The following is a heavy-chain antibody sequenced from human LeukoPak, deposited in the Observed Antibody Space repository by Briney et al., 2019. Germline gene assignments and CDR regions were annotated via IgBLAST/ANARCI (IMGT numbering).Heavy chain of an antibody. CDR3: ARDGIRSSIAAHFDY. D-gene: IGHD6-6*01. CDR2: IIPIFGTA. J-gene: IGHJ4*02. CDR1: GGTFSSYA. Sequence: ASVKVSCKASGGTFSSYAISWVRQAPGQGLEWMGGIIPIFGTANYAQKFQGRVTITADESTSTAYMELSSQRSEDTAVYYCARDGIRSSIAAHFDYWGQGTLVTVSS. V-gene: IGHV1-69*13.